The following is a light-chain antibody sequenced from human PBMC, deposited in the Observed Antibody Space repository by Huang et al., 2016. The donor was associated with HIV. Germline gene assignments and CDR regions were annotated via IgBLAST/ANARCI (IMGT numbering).Light chain of an antibody. CDR2: VSS. CDR1: RSVSTN. CDR3: HQYNNWLLS. V-gene: IGKV3-15*01. Sequence: EIVMTQSPATLSVSPGQRVTLSYRANRSVSTNLAWYQQRHGQAPRLLIYVSSTRAPGIPARFSGSWSGTDFSLTISSLQSEDFALYYCHQYNNWLLSFGGGTRV. J-gene: IGKJ4*01.